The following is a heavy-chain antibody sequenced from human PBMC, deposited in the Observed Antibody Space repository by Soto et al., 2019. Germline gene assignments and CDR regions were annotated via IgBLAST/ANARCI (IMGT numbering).Heavy chain of an antibody. Sequence: QVQLVESGGNVVQPGRSLRLSCAASAFTFNSYGMHWVRQAPGKGLEWVAVISYDGSNKYYADSVKGRFTISRDNSKNTLYLQMNSLRADDTDVYYCAKERLVRGLDYWGQGTLVTVSS. J-gene: IGHJ4*02. CDR1: AFTFNSYG. CDR3: AKERLVRGLDY. D-gene: IGHD6-6*01. CDR2: ISYDGSNK. V-gene: IGHV3-30*18.